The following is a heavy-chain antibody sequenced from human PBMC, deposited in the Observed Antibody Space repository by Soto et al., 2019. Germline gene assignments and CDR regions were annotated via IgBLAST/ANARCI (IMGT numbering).Heavy chain of an antibody. V-gene: IGHV3-33*06. Sequence: GGSLRLSCAASGFTFSNYGMHWVRQAPGKGLEWVAVIWYDGGNKYYADSVKGRFTISRDNSKNTLYLQMNSLRAEDTAVYYCAKVWQWTIFDYWGQGTLVTVSS. D-gene: IGHD6-19*01. CDR2: IWYDGGNK. J-gene: IGHJ4*02. CDR1: GFTFSNYG. CDR3: AKVWQWTIFDY.